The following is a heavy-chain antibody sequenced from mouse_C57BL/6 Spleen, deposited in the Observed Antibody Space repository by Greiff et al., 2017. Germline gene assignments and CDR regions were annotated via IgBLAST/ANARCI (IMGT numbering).Heavy chain of an antibody. D-gene: IGHD2-4*01. CDR3: VRHESTIYYDYFYAMDY. CDR1: GFSFNTYA. CDR2: IRSKSNNYAT. J-gene: IGHJ4*01. Sequence: EVKLVESGGGLVQPKGSLKLSCAASGFSFNTYAMNWVRQAPGKGLEWVARIRSKSNNYATYYADSVKDRFTISRDDSESMLYLQMNNLKTEDTAMYYCVRHESTIYYDYFYAMDYWGQGTSVTVSS. V-gene: IGHV10-1*01.